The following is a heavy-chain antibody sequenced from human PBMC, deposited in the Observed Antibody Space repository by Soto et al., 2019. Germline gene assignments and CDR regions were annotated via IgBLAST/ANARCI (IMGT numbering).Heavy chain of an antibody. CDR2: ISYDGSNK. CDR3: ARGTTFDY. V-gene: IGHV3-30*03. J-gene: IGHJ4*02. Sequence: PGGSLRLSCASSGFTFSSYGMHWVRQAPGKGLEWVEVISYDGSNKYYADSVKGRFTISRDNSKNTLYLQMNSLRAEDTAVYYCARGTTFDYWGPGTLVTVSS. D-gene: IGHD3-10*01. CDR1: GFTFSSYG.